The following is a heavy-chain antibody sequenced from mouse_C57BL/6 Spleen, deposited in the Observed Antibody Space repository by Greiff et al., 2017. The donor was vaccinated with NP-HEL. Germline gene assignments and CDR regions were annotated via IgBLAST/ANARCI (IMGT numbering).Heavy chain of an antibody. D-gene: IGHD4-1*01. CDR1: AYTFTSYW. Sequence: QVQLQHPGAELVKPGASGKCSCKASAYTFTSYWWHWVKQRPGQGLEWIGMIHPNSGSTNYNEKFKSKATLTVDKSSSTAYMQLSSLTSEDSAVYYCARELGSWFAYWGQGTLVTVSA. V-gene: IGHV1-64*01. J-gene: IGHJ3*01. CDR2: IHPNSGST. CDR3: ARELGSWFAY.